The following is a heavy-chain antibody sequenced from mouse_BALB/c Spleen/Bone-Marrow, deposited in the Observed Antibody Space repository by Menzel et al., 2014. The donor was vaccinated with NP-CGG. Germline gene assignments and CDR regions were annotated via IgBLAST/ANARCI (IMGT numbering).Heavy chain of an antibody. CDR3: ARPYRYYFDY. J-gene: IGHJ2*01. V-gene: IGHV5-6-3*01. CDR2: INSNGGST. Sequence: EVQLVESGGGLVQPGGSLKLSCAASGSTFSSYGMSWVRQTPDKRLELVATINSNGGSTYYPDSVKGRFTISRDNAKNTLYLQMSSLKSEDTAMYYCARPYRYYFDYWGQGTTLTVSS. CDR1: GSTFSSYG. D-gene: IGHD2-14*01.